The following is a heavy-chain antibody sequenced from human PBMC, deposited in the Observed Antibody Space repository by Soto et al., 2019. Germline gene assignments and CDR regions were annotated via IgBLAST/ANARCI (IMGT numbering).Heavy chain of an antibody. CDR2: IYYSGST. CDR1: GGSISSYY. J-gene: IGHJ4*02. CDR3: ARVEWGSSGYLLDY. V-gene: IGHV4-59*01. D-gene: IGHD3-22*01. Sequence: SETLSLTCTVSGGSISSYYWSWIRQPPGKGLEWIGYIYYSGSTNYNPSLKSRVTISVDTSKNQFSLKLSSVTAADTAVYYCARVEWGSSGYLLDYWGQGTLVTVSS.